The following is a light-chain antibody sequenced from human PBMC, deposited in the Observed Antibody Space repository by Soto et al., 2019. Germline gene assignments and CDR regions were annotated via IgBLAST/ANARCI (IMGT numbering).Light chain of an antibody. Sequence: EIVMTQSPATLSVTTGEGATLSCRASQNIRTKLAWYQQKPGQAPRLLISGASTRATGIPVRFSGSGSGTEFALAISSLQSEDFAVYYCQQYENWPSITFGQGTRLAI. CDR1: QNIRTK. V-gene: IGKV3-15*01. J-gene: IGKJ5*01. CDR3: QQYENWPSIT. CDR2: GAS.